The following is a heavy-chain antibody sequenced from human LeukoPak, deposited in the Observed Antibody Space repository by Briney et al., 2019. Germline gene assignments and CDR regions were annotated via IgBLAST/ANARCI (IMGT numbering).Heavy chain of an antibody. CDR2: IYPGGVT. CDR1: GFTINTNC. CDR3: AREIGYYFDSDDSRLRGRLDV. V-gene: IGHV3-53*01. Sequence: GGSLRLSCAASGFTINTNCMNWVRQAPGRGLEWLSVIYPGGVTKYAESVKGRFTVSRDIAKNTVYLEMNDLRAEDTALYYCAREIGYYFDSDDSRLRGRLDVWGKGTSVTVSS. J-gene: IGHJ6*04. D-gene: IGHD3-22*01.